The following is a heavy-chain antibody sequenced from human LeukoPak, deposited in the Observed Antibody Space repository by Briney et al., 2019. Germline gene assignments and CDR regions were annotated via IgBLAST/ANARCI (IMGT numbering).Heavy chain of an antibody. CDR3: ARERPLDY. CDR2: ISNSGSDM. J-gene: IGHJ4*02. Sequence: QSGGSLRLSCAASGFTFSTYNMNWVRQAPGKGPEWVSFISNSGSDMYYRDSVKGRFTISRDNAENSLYLQMDSLRAEDTAVHFCARERPLDYWGQGTLVTVSS. V-gene: IGHV3-48*01. CDR1: GFTFSTYN.